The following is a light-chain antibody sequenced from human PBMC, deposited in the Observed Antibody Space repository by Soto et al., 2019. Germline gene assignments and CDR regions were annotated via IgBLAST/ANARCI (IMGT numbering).Light chain of an antibody. CDR3: QQYNSYWT. CDR1: QSISSY. CDR2: AAS. V-gene: IGKV1-39*01. J-gene: IGKJ1*01. Sequence: DIQMTQSPSSLSASLGDRVTITCRASQSISSYLNWYQQKPGKAPKLLIYAASSLQSGAPSRFSGSVSGTYSTLTISSLQPDDFATYYCQQYNSYWTFGQGTKGDIK.